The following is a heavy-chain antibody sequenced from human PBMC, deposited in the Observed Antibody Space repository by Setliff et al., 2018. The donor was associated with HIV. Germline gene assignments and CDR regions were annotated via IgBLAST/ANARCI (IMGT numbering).Heavy chain of an antibody. Sequence: SETLSLTCTVSGDSISSGSYYWSWIRQHPGKGLEWIGYIFYSGSTYYNPSLQSRITISVDTSKNHFSLKLSSVTAADTAVYYCARGLYTGSYYYMDVWGKGTTVTVSS. CDR2: IFYSGST. V-gene: IGHV4-31*03. CDR1: GDSISSGSYY. J-gene: IGHJ6*03. D-gene: IGHD3-16*01. CDR3: ARGLYTGSYYYMDV.